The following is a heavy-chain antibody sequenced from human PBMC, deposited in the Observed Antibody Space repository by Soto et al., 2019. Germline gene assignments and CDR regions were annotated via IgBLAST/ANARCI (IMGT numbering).Heavy chain of an antibody. Sequence: AGGSLRLSCAASGFTFSSYAMSWVRQAPGKGLEWVSAISGSGGSTYYADSVKGRFTISRDNSKNTLYLQMNSLRAEDTAVYYCAKAGPYYYDSSGYYSYNFFDYWGQGTLVTVSS. D-gene: IGHD3-22*01. J-gene: IGHJ4*02. CDR1: GFTFSSYA. CDR2: ISGSGGST. CDR3: AKAGPYYYDSSGYYSYNFFDY. V-gene: IGHV3-23*01.